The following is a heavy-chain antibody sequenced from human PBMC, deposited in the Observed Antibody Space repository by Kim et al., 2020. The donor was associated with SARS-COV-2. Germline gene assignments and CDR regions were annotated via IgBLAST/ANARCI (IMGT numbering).Heavy chain of an antibody. Sequence: NVDSVKDRFTMSRDNAMNSLYLQMSSLRTEDTAIYYCAALDTVQVPGGIWGQGTLVTVSS. CDR3: AALDTVQVPGGI. V-gene: IGHV3-7*01. D-gene: IGHD3-10*01. J-gene: IGHJ4*02.